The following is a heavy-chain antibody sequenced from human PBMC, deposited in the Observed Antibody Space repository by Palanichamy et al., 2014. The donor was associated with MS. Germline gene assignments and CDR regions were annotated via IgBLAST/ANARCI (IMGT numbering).Heavy chain of an antibody. CDR2: INHDGSEK. CDR3: AREYDSGYQYYFDY. D-gene: IGHD3-22*01. CDR1: GFTFSNYW. J-gene: IGHJ4*02. V-gene: IGHV3-7*01. Sequence: EVQLVEYGGGSVQPGRSLRLSCAASGFTFSNYWMGWVRQAPGKGLEWVANINHDGSEKNYVDSVKGRFTISRDNAENSLYLQMNSLRAEDTAVYYCAREYDSGYQYYFDYWGQGTLVTVSS.